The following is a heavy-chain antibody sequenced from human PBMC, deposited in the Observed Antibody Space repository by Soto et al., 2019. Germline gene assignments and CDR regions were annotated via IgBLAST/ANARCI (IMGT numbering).Heavy chain of an antibody. J-gene: IGHJ3*02. CDR1: GGSFSGYY. D-gene: IGHD3-16*01. Sequence: QVQLQQWGAGLLKPSETLSLTCAVYGGSFSGYYWSWIRQPPGQGLEWIGEINHSGSTNYNPSLKIRVTIPLDTSKNQLSLKLRSVTAADTAGYYCARAPGAVCRQHSFDIWGQWTMVTVSS. V-gene: IGHV4-34*01. CDR2: INHSGST. CDR3: ARAPGAVCRQHSFDI.